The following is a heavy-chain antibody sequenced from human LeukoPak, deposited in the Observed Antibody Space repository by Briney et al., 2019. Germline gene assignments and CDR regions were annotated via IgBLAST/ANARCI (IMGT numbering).Heavy chain of an antibody. Sequence: GGSLRLSCAGSGFTFSTYGMSWVRQTPGKGLEWVSAISASGVSTYYVDSVKGRFTISRDNSKNTLVLQMNSLKTEDTAVYYCTRVAPSRSTAQYYYYYMDVWGKGTTVTVSS. CDR2: ISASGVST. D-gene: IGHD5-18*01. CDR3: TRVAPSRSTAQYYYYYMDV. CDR1: GFTFSTYG. V-gene: IGHV3-23*01. J-gene: IGHJ6*03.